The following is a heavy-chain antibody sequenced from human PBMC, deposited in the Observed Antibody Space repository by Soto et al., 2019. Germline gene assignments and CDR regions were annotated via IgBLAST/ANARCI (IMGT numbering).Heavy chain of an antibody. D-gene: IGHD6-6*01. J-gene: IGHJ4*02. CDR3: ASGGIAARPDY. Sequence: SETLSLTCAVYGGSFSGYYWSWIRQPPGKGLEWIGEINHSGSTNYNPSLKSRVTISVDTSKNQFSLKLGSVTAADTAVYYCASGGIAARPDYWGQGTLVTVSS. CDR2: INHSGST. CDR1: GGSFSGYY. V-gene: IGHV4-34*01.